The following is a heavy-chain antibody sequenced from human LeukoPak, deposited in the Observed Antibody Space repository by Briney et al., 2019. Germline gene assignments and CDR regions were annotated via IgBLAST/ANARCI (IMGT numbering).Heavy chain of an antibody. CDR3: AKGAIVVVPAAYDI. Sequence: GRSLRLSCAASGFTFSDYYMSWIRQAPGKGLEWVSAISGSGGSTYYADSVKGRFTISRDNSKNTLYLQMNSLRAEDTAVYYCAKGAIVVVPAAYDIWGQGTMVTVSS. CDR1: GFTFSDYY. D-gene: IGHD2-2*01. J-gene: IGHJ3*02. CDR2: ISGSGGST. V-gene: IGHV3-23*01.